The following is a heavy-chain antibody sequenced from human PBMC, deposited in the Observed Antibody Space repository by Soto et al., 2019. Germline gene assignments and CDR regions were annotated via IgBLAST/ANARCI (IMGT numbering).Heavy chain of an antibody. V-gene: IGHV3-33*01. Sequence: QVQLVESGGGEVQPGRSLRLSCAASGFTFSSHAMHWVRQAPGKGLEGVGFIWYDGSNENYADSVKGRFTISRDNSKNMLYLQMSSLRAEDAGVYSCARDGQSLAPYAMDVWGQGTTVTVSS. J-gene: IGHJ6*02. CDR2: IWYDGSNE. CDR3: ARDGQSLAPYAMDV. CDR1: GFTFSSHA.